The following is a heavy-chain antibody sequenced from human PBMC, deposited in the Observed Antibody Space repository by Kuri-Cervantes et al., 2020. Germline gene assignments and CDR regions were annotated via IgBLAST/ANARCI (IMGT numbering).Heavy chain of an antibody. D-gene: IGHD2/OR15-2a*01. J-gene: IGHJ4*02. Sequence: LSLTCAASGFTFSSYSMNWVRQAPGKGLEWVSYISSSSSTIYYADSVKGRFTISRDNAKNSLYLQMNGLRVEDAGVYYCVILPPGDWGQGTQVTVSS. V-gene: IGHV3-48*01. CDR2: ISSSSSTI. CDR1: GFTFSSYS. CDR3: VILPPGD.